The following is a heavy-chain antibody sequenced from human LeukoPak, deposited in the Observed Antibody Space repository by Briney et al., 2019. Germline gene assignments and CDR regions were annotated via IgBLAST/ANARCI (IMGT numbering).Heavy chain of an antibody. CDR3: ARGYSSSWDIDY. D-gene: IGHD6-13*01. Sequence: GGSLRLSCAASGFTFSSYSMNWVRQAPGKGLEWVSSISSSSSYIYYADSVKGRFTISGDNAKNSLYLQMNSLRAEDTAVYYCARGYSSSWDIDYWGQGTLVTVSS. CDR1: GFTFSSYS. V-gene: IGHV3-21*01. J-gene: IGHJ4*02. CDR2: ISSSSSYI.